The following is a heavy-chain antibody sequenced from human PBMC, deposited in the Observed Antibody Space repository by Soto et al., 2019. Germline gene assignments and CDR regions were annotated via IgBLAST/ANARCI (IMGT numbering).Heavy chain of an antibody. V-gene: IGHV3-33*01. D-gene: IGHD2-21*02. CDR3: ARDDDLRDTGLDH. CDR2: IVADGTGL. CDR1: GFRFSNDG. Sequence: QVQLVESGGGVVQPGRSLRLSCAASGFRFSNDGMHWVRQAPGKGLEWLAVIVADGTGLHYAESERGRFTISRDNSKNTLYLQLNSLGADDTAIYFCARDDDLRDTGLDHWGQGTLVTVSS. J-gene: IGHJ4*02.